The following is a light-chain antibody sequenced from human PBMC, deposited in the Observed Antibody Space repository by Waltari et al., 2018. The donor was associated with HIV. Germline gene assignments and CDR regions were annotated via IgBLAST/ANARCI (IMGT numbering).Light chain of an antibody. CDR3: FSAADNNLGV. CDR2: KDN. J-gene: IGLJ3*02. V-gene: IGLV3-27*01. CDR1: GLAKRY. Sequence: SYALTQPSSVSVSPGQTARITCSGDGLAKRYVRWFQQKPGQAPVLVIYKDNERPSGIPERFSGSSSGTTVTLTISGAQVEDEADYYCFSAADNNLGVFGGGTKVTVL.